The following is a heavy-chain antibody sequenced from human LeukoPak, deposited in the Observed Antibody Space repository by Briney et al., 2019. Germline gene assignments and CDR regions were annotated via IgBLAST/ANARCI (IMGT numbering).Heavy chain of an antibody. D-gene: IGHD3-10*01. CDR1: GGSISSYY. CDR3: ARGHLSVFLAFDI. CDR2: IYYRGST. J-gene: IGHJ3*02. Sequence: SETLSLTCTVSGGSISSYYWSWIRQPPGKGLEWIGYIYYRGSTNYNPSLKSRVTISVDTSKNQFSLKLSSVTAADTAVYYCARGHLSVFLAFDIWGQGTMVTVSS. V-gene: IGHV4-59*01.